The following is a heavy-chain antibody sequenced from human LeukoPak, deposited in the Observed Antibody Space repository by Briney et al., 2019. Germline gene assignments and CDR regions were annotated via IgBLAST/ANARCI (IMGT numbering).Heavy chain of an antibody. CDR2: IIPIFGTA. V-gene: IGHV1-69*06. CDR1: GGTFSSYA. Sequence: ASVKVSCKASGGTFSSYAISWVRQAPGQGLEWMGGIIPIFGTANYAQKFQGRVTITADKSTSTAYMELSSLRSEDTAVYYCARTPGYCSGGSCYPGLGYYYYYMDVWGKGTTVTVSS. D-gene: IGHD2-15*01. CDR3: ARTPGYCSGGSCYPGLGYYYYYMDV. J-gene: IGHJ6*03.